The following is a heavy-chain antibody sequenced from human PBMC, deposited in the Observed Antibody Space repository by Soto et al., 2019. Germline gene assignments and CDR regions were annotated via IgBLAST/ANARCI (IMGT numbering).Heavy chain of an antibody. CDR3: ARDWYPRFDP. CDR2: INPSSGET. D-gene: IGHD6-13*01. V-gene: IGHV1-18*01. J-gene: IGHJ5*02. CDR1: GYTFSSYG. Sequence: QIRLVQSGGEVRTPGASVKVSCKASGYTFSSYGITWVRQAPGQGLEWLGWINPSSGETNYAQKFQGRVTVTTDTSTTKGYMELRNLTFDDTSVYYCARDWYPRFDPWGQGTLVTVSS.